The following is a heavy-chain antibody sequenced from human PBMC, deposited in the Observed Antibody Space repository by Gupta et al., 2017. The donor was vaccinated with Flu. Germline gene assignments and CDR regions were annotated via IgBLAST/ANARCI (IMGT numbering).Heavy chain of an antibody. CDR3: ARDPLGYCSGGSCYSYYYYYGMDV. D-gene: IGHD2-15*01. CDR2: IWYDGSNK. Sequence: QVQLVESGGGVVQPGRSLRLSCAASVFTFSSYGMHWVRQAPGKGLEWVAVIWYDGSNKYYADSVKGRFTISRDNSKNTLYLQMNSLRAEDTAVYYCARDPLGYCSGGSCYSYYYYYGMDVWGQGTTVTVSS. V-gene: IGHV3-33*01. CDR1: VFTFSSYG. J-gene: IGHJ6*02.